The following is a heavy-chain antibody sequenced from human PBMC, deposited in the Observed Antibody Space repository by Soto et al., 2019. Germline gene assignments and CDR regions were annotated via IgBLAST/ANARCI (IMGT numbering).Heavy chain of an antibody. V-gene: IGHV4-34*01. D-gene: IGHD2-15*01. CDR3: AWSLHVEYTVLAVATFLAF. CDR2: INHSGNT. Sequence: SDTLSLTCAVYGESFSGYFWTWVRQPPGKGLEWIGQINHSGNTNYNPSLKSRVTMSVDTSKNQFSLKLTSVTAADTAVYYCAWSLHVEYTVLAVATFLAFGGQGARVPVS. CDR1: GESFSGYF. J-gene: IGHJ4*02.